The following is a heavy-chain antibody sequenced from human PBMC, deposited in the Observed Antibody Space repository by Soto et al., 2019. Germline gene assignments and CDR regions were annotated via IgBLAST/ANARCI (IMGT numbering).Heavy chain of an antibody. CDR1: GGSISSSSYY. V-gene: IGHV4-39*01. CDR3: ARRVAAAGTSWFDP. D-gene: IGHD6-13*01. J-gene: IGHJ5*02. Sequence: PSETLSLTCTVSGGSISSSSYYWGWIRQPPGKGLEWIGSIYYSGSTYYNPSLKSRVTISVDKSKNQFSLKLSSVTAADTAVYYCARRVAAAGTSWFDPWGQGTLVTVSS. CDR2: IYYSGST.